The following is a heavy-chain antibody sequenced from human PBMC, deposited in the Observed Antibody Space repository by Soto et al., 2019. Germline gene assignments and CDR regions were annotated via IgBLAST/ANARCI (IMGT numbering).Heavy chain of an antibody. CDR3: VRARSTDSRPDY. CDR2: ITSSSSYI. D-gene: IGHD3-22*01. Sequence: EVQLVESGGGLVKPGGSLRLSCAASGFTFSLYSMIWVRQAPGKGLEWVASITSSSSYIYYEDSLKGRFTISRDNAKNSLFLQLDSLRAEDTAVYFWVRARSTDSRPDYWGQGTLVTVSS. J-gene: IGHJ4*02. V-gene: IGHV3-21*01. CDR1: GFTFSLYS.